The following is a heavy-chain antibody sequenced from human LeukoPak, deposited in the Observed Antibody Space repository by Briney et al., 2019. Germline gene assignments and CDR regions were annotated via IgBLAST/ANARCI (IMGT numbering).Heavy chain of an antibody. CDR2: INHSGNT. CDR1: GGSFSGYY. CDR3: ARVVGGLYYYGSGHMDV. Sequence: SETLSLTCAVYGGSFSGYYWSWIRQPPGKGLEWIGEINHSGNTNYNPSLKSRVTISVDTSKNQFSLKLSSVTAADTAVYYCARVVGGLYYYGSGHMDVWGKGTTVTASS. V-gene: IGHV4-34*01. J-gene: IGHJ6*03. D-gene: IGHD3-10*01.